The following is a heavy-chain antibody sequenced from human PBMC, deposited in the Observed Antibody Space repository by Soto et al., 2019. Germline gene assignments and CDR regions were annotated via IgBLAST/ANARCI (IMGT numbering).Heavy chain of an antibody. CDR2: ISYDGGEI. CDR3: ATFTFGRPFDT. J-gene: IGHJ3*02. CDR1: GFTFSSYA. V-gene: IGHV3-30*03. D-gene: IGHD3-16*01. Sequence: PGGSLRLSCAASGFTFSSYAMHWVRQAPGKGLEWVALISYDGGEIHYADSVKGRFTISSDSSKNTLFLQMNSLRADDTAVYFCATFTFGRPFDTWGQGTMVTVSS.